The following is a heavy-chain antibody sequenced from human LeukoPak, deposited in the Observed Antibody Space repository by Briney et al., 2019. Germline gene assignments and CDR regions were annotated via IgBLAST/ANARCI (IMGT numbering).Heavy chain of an antibody. J-gene: IGHJ4*02. D-gene: IGHD1-26*01. CDR3: TTSGELLGVDY. Sequence: GGSLRPSCAASGFTFSNAWMSWVCQAPGKGLEWVGRIKSKTDGGTTDYAAPVKGRFTISRDDSKNTLYLQMNSLKTEDTAVYYCTTSGELLGVDYWGQGTLVTVSS. V-gene: IGHV3-15*01. CDR1: GFTFSNAW. CDR2: IKSKTDGGTT.